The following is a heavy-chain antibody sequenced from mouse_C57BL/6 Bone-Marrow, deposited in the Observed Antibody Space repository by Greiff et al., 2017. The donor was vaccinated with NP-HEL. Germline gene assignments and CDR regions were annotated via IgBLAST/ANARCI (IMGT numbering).Heavy chain of an antibody. D-gene: IGHD1-1*01. J-gene: IGHJ2*01. CDR1: GYTFTSYG. Sequence: VKLMESGAELARPGASVKLSCKASGYTFTSYGISWVKQRTGQGLEWIGEIYPRSGNTYYNEKFKGKATLTADKSSSTAYMGLRSLTSEDSAVYFCAREDYYGKADYWGQGTTLTVSS. CDR3: AREDYYGKADY. CDR2: IYPRSGNT. V-gene: IGHV1-81*01.